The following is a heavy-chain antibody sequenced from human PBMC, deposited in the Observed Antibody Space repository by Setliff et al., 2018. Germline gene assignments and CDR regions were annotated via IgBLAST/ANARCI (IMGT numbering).Heavy chain of an antibody. CDR2: IIPFFGNT. CDR1: RGTFGSSA. V-gene: IGHV1-69*13. D-gene: IGHD5-18*01. Sequence: ASVKVSCKVSRGTFGSSAFTWVRQAPGPGLEYMGGIIPFFGNTNYAQKFQGRLSITADESTNTVYMELSSLKTEDTAVYYCTMYVYGYVYWGQGTLVTVSS. CDR3: TMYVYGYVY. J-gene: IGHJ4*02.